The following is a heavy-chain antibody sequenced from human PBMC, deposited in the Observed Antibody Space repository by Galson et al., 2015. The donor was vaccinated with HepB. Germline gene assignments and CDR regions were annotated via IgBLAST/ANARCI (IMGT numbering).Heavy chain of an antibody. J-gene: IGHJ6*02. CDR3: ARDPEMDWNYYYGMDV. CDR2: ISYDGSNK. D-gene: IGHD3/OR15-3a*01. V-gene: IGHV3-30-3*01. CDR1: GFTFSSYA. Sequence: SLRLSCAASGFTFSSYAMHWVRQAPGKGLEWVAVISYDGSNKYYADSVKGRFTISRDNSKNTLYLQMNSLRAEDTAVYYCARDPEMDWNYYYGMDVWGQGTTVTVSS.